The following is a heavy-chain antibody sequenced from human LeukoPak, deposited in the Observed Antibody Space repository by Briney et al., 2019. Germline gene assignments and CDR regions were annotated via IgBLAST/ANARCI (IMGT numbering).Heavy chain of an antibody. J-gene: IGHJ2*01. D-gene: IGHD2-15*01. V-gene: IGHV3-30*02. Sequence: GESLRLASAASGFTFSTYGMHWDRQAPGKGLEWVAFVHYDGNIKYYADSVKGRFTISRDTSKNTLYLQMNSLRVEDTAVYYCAKDACSGGTCYGGWYCDLWGRGPLVPVSS. CDR1: GFTFSTYG. CDR3: AKDACSGGTCYGGWYCDL. CDR2: VHYDGNIK.